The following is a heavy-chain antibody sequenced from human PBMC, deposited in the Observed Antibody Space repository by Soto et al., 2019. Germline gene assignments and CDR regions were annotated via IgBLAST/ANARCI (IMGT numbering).Heavy chain of an antibody. V-gene: IGHV1-2*02. CDR2: INPATGAA. Sequence: QLHLVQSGAVVKKPGASVTVSCSASGYPVTAYYMHWVRQAPGRGLEWMGGINPATGAAKYTQTFQGRVTMTRDTSTSTVFMEPGGLTSEDTAVFSCARGGGVGVAGSAAFDMWGQGTLVTVSS. CDR3: ARGGGVGVAGSAAFDM. D-gene: IGHD3-3*01. CDR1: GYPVTAYY. J-gene: IGHJ3*02.